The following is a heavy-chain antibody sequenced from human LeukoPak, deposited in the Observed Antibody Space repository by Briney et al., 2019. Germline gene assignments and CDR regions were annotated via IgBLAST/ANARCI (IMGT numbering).Heavy chain of an antibody. J-gene: IGHJ5*02. V-gene: IGHV3-7*01. Sequence: GGSLRLSCAASGFTFSSYWMHWVRQAPGKGLEWVANIKQDGSEKYYVDSVKGRFTISRDNAKNSLYLQMNSLRAEDTAVYYCARDSKPQNYDFWSGYFTNRFDPWGQGTLVTVSS. CDR3: ARDSKPQNYDFWSGYFTNRFDP. D-gene: IGHD3-3*01. CDR2: IKQDGSEK. CDR1: GFTFSSYW.